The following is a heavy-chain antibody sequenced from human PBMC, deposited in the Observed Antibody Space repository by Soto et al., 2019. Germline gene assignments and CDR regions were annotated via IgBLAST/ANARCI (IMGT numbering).Heavy chain of an antibody. D-gene: IGHD2-8*01. CDR1: GFTFSSYG. Sequence: GGSLRLSCAASGFTFSSYGMHWVRQAPGKGLEWVAVISYDGSNKYYADSVKGRFTISRDNSKNTLYLQMNSLRAEDTAVYYCAKQLRLYDYYYYYMDVWGKGTTVTVSS. CDR3: AKQLRLYDYYYYYMDV. CDR2: ISYDGSNK. J-gene: IGHJ6*03. V-gene: IGHV3-30*18.